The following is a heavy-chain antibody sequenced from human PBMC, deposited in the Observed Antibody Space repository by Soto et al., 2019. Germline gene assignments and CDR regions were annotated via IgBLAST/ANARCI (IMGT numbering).Heavy chain of an antibody. D-gene: IGHD1-7*01. V-gene: IGHV4-59*01. CDR2: IYYSRST. CDR1: GGSISSYY. J-gene: IGHJ6*02. Sequence: PSETLSLTCTVSGGSISSYYWSWIRQPPGKGLEWIGYIYYSRSTNDNPSHKSRVTISEDTSKNQISLKMSSVTAADTSVFFCARGIAETGTIYYYGMDVWGQGTTVTVSS. CDR3: ARGIAETGTIYYYGMDV.